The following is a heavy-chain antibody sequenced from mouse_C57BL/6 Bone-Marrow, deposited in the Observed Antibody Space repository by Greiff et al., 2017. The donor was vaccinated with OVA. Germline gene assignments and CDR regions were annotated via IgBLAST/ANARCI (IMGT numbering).Heavy chain of an antibody. Sequence: VQLQESGAELVRPGTSVKVSCKASGYAFTNYLIEWVKQRPGPGLEWIGVINPGSGGTNYNEKFKGKATLTADKSSSTAYMQLSSLTSEDSAVYFCARNNYKVAYWGQGTLVTVSA. CDR3: ARNNYKVAY. V-gene: IGHV1-54*01. CDR1: GYAFTNYL. J-gene: IGHJ3*01. CDR2: INPGSGGT. D-gene: IGHD1-1*01.